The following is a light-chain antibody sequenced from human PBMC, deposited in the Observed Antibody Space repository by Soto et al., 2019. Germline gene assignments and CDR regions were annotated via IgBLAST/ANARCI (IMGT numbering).Light chain of an antibody. J-gene: IGLJ1*01. CDR3: SSYTRSLV. CDR1: RSDVGGYNY. Sequence: QSALTQPAPVSGSPGQSITVSCTGTRSDVGGYNYVSWYQQHPGKAPKLIIYDVSNRPSGVSNRFSGSKSGNTASLTISGLQAEDEADYYCSSYTRSLVFGTGTKVTV. V-gene: IGLV2-14*01. CDR2: DVS.